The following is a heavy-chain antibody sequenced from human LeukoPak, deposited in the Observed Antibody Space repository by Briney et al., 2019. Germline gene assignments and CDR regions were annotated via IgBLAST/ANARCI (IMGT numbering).Heavy chain of an antibody. CDR1: GASITSNKW. D-gene: IGHD6-25*01. J-gene: IGHJ5*02. V-gene: IGHV4-4*02. Sequence: PSGTLSLTCAVSGASITSNKWWTWVRPPPGKGLEWIGEINHDGTTNYNPSLNSRVTVSSDKSKNQFSLKLNSATDADTAVYYCASYGLSSGYIAWGQGTLVTVSS. CDR3: ASYGLSSGYIA. CDR2: INHDGTT.